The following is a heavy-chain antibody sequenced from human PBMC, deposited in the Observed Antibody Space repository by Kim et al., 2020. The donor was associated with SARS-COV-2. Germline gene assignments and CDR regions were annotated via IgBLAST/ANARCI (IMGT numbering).Heavy chain of an antibody. Sequence: GGSLRLSCAASGFTFSSYSMNWVRQAPGKGLEWVSYISSSSSTIYYADSVKGRFTISRDNAKNSLYLQMNSLRDEDTAVYYCAREGTSCYLGYAFDIWGQGTMVTVSS. V-gene: IGHV3-48*02. CDR3: AREGTSCYLGYAFDI. D-gene: IGHD2-2*01. CDR1: GFTFSSYS. J-gene: IGHJ3*02. CDR2: ISSSSSTI.